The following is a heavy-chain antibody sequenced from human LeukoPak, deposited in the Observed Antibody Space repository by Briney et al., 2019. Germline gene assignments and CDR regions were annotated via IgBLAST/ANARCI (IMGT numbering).Heavy chain of an antibody. CDR3: ARKATTGPTKAAFDI. V-gene: IGHV4-61*08. Sequence: SETLSLTCTVSGGSISSGGYYWSWIRQPPGKGLEWIGYIYYSGSTNYNPSLKSRVTMSVDTSKNQFPLKLSSVTAVDTAVYYCARKATTGPTKAAFDIWGQGTMVTVSS. D-gene: IGHD4-17*01. CDR1: GGSISSGGYY. CDR2: IYYSGST. J-gene: IGHJ3*02.